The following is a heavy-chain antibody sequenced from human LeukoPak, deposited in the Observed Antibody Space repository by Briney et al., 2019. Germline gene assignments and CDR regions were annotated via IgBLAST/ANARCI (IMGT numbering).Heavy chain of an antibody. CDR3: ARDRGPTLTTTRQWYFDL. V-gene: IGHV3-11*05. Sequence: PGGSLRLSCVASGFTFSDYYMTWIRQAPGKGLEWVSYISSRTSYTKISYADSVKGRFTISRDNAKNSVYLQMNSLRAEDTAVYYCARDRGPTLTTTRQWYFDLWGRGTLVTVSS. CDR1: GFTFSDYY. J-gene: IGHJ2*01. D-gene: IGHD4-17*01. CDR2: ISSRTSYT.